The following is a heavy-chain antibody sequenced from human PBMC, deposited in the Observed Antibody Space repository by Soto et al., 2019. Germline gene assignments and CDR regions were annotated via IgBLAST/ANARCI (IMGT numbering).Heavy chain of an antibody. CDR3: ARHRGPAPVY. CDR1: GGSISGYY. CDR2: LFYGGTT. Sequence: QVQLQESGPGLVKPSETLSLTCTVSGGSISGYYWTWIRQPPGKGLEVVGSLFYGGTTDYNPSPKSRLTMSLDTSKNHFSLKLRSVPAADTAVYYCARHRGPAPVYWGQGTLVTASS. D-gene: IGHD3-10*01. J-gene: IGHJ4*02. V-gene: IGHV4-39*01.